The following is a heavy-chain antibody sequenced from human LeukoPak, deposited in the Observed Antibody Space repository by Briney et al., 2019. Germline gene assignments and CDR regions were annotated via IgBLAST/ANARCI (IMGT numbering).Heavy chain of an antibody. J-gene: IGHJ4*02. CDR3: ARQYDFWSGLFDY. CDR2: IYYSGST. D-gene: IGHD3-3*01. Sequence: SETLSLTCTVSGGSISSYYWSWIRQPPGKGLEWIGYIYYSGSTNYNPSLKSRVTISVDTSKNQFSLKLSSVTAADTAIYYCARQYDFWSGLFDYWGQGTLVTVSS. V-gene: IGHV4-59*08. CDR1: GGSISSYY.